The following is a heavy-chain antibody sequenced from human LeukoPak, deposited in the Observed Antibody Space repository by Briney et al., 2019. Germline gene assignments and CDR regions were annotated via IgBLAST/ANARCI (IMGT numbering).Heavy chain of an antibody. CDR3: ARVGSVVAAHFDY. J-gene: IGHJ4*02. D-gene: IGHD2-15*01. CDR2: IYSGGST. Sequence: GGSLRLSCAASGFAVSSNYMSWVRQAPGKGLEWVSVIYSGGSTYYADSVKGRFTISRDNSKNTLYLQMNSLRAEDTAVYYCARVGSVVAAHFDYWGQGTLVTVSS. CDR1: GFAVSSNY. V-gene: IGHV3-53*01.